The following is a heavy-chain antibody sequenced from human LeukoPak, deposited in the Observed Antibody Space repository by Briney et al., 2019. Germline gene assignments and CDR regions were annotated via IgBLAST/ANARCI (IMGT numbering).Heavy chain of an antibody. CDR2: ISSSGSTI. CDR1: GFTFSSYE. V-gene: IGHV3-48*03. J-gene: IGHJ4*02. D-gene: IGHD6-19*01. Sequence: GGYLRLSCAASGFTFSSYEMNWVRQAPGKGLEWVSYISSSGSTIYYADSVKGRFTISRDNARNSLYLQMNSLRAEDTAVYYCAREDYSSGQYWGQGTLVTVSS. CDR3: AREDYSSGQY.